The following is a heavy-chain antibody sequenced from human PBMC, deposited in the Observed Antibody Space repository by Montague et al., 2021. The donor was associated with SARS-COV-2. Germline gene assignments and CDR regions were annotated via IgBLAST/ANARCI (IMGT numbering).Heavy chain of an antibody. Sequence: SETLSLTCSVSGASITTYYWSWIRQAPGKGLEWISYIFHSGHTNYNPSLRSRVAISIDTSRDQFSLSLTPITAADTAVYYCARQPYLASADDFDYWGLGTLVTVSS. CDR1: GASITTYY. CDR2: IFHSGHT. J-gene: IGHJ4*02. D-gene: IGHD1-14*01. CDR3: ARQPYLASADDFDY. V-gene: IGHV4-59*01.